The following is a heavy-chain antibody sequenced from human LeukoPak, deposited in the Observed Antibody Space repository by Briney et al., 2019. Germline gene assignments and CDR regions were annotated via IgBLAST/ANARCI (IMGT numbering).Heavy chain of an antibody. CDR2: IYSGGST. CDR3: ARVYYYYYMDV. J-gene: IGHJ6*03. CDR1: GFTVSSNY. Sequence: GRSLRLSCAASGFTVSSNYMSWVRQAPGKGLEWVSVIYSGGSTYYADSVKGRFTISRDNSKNTLYLQMNSLRAEDTAVYYCARVYYYYYMDVWGKGTTVTISS. V-gene: IGHV3-53*01.